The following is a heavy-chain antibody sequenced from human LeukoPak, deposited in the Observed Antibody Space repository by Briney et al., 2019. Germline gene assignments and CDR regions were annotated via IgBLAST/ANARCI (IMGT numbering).Heavy chain of an antibody. J-gene: IGHJ4*02. CDR1: GLTFSDYN. Sequence: GGSLRLSCAASGLTFSDYNMRWIRQAPVKGLEWVSSISRSGSTKYYADSVKGRFTISRDNAKNSLYLQMNSLRAEDTAVYYCARDTYYYDSSGYYYPGGSDCWGQGTLVTVSS. CDR2: ISRSGSTK. V-gene: IGHV3-11*04. CDR3: ARDTYYYDSSGYYYPGGSDC. D-gene: IGHD3-22*01.